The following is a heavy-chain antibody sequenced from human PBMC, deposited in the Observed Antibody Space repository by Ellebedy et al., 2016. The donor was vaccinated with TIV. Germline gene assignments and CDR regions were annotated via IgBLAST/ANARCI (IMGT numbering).Heavy chain of an antibody. CDR3: ARGFGMDV. CDR1: GGSISSYY. V-gene: IGHV4-59*01. J-gene: IGHJ6*02. Sequence: SETLSLTXTVSGGSISSYYWSWIRQPPGKGLEWIGYIYYTGSTNYNPSLKSRVSISVDTSKNQFSLKLSSVTAADAAVYYCARGFGMDVWGQGTTVTVAS. CDR2: IYYTGST.